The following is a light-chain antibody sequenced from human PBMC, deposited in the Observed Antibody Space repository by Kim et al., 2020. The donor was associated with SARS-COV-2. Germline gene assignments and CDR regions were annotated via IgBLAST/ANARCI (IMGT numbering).Light chain of an antibody. J-gene: IGKJ5*01. CDR1: QSISNY. CDR2: GAS. Sequence: DIQMTQSPSSLSASVGDRVTITRRASQSISNYLNWYQQKPGKAPKLLISGASNLHSGVPSGFSGSGSGTDFTLTISSLQPEDFATYYCQQSYSSPITFGQGTRLEIK. CDR3: QQSYSSPIT. V-gene: IGKV1-39*01.